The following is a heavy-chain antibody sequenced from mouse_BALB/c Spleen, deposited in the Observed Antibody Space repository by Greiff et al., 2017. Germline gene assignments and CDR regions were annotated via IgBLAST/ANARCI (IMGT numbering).Heavy chain of an antibody. CDR3: TRDISYYGSTWFAY. V-gene: IGHV7-3*02. J-gene: IGHJ3*01. Sequence: EVKVVESGGGLVQPGGSLRLSCATSGFTFTDYYMSWVRQPPGKALEWLGFIRNKTNGYTTEYSASVKGRFTISRDNSQSILYLQMNTLRAEDSATYYCTRDISYYGSTWFAYWGQGTLVTVSA. D-gene: IGHD1-1*01. CDR2: IRNKTNGYTT. CDR1: GFTFTDYY.